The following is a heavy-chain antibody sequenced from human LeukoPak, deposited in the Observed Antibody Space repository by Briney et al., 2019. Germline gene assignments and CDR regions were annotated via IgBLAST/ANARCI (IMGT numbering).Heavy chain of an antibody. CDR3: ARVQGYYYYMDV. Sequence: GGSLRLSCAASGFTFSSYSMNWVRQAPGKGLEWVSSISSSSSYIYYADSVKGRFTISRDNAKNSLYLQMNSLRAEDMAVYYCARVQGYYYYMDVWGKGTTVTVSS. CDR1: GFTFSSYS. CDR2: ISSSSSYI. V-gene: IGHV3-21*01. J-gene: IGHJ6*03.